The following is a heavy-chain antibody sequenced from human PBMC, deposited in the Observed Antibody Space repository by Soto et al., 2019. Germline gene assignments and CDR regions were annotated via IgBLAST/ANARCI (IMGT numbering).Heavy chain of an antibody. CDR2: IVVGSGNT. V-gene: IGHV1-58*02. CDR3: ARASSPAYYDIATGYYNPDS. D-gene: IGHD3-9*01. Sequence: ASVNVSCKASGFTFTNSAIQWVRQARGQRLERIGWIVVGSGNTNYAQKFQERLTITRDMSTSTAYMELRSLRSEDTAVYYCARASSPAYYDIATGYYNPDSWGQGTLVTVHS. J-gene: IGHJ4*02. CDR1: GFTFTNSA.